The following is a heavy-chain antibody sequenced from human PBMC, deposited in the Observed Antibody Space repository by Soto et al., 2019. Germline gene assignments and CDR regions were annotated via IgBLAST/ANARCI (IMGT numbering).Heavy chain of an antibody. CDR3: ARGGYYFYMDV. V-gene: IGHV4-4*02. D-gene: IGHD1-26*01. CDR2: IHHSGST. CDR1: GGSISISNW. J-gene: IGHJ6*03. Sequence: QVQLQESGPRLVKPSETLSLTCAVSGGSISISNWWSWVRQTPGKGLEWIGQIHHSGSTNYSPSLTSRVTISVDKSKNQFSLKMNSVTAADTAVYYCARGGYYFYMDVWGKGTTVTVSS.